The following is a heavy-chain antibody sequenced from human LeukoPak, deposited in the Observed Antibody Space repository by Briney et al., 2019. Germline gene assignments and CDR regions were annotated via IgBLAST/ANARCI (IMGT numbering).Heavy chain of an antibody. V-gene: IGHV3-21*01. D-gene: IGHD6-19*01. J-gene: IGHJ4*02. Sequence: PGGSLRLSCAASGFTFSSYSMNWVRQAPGKGLEWVSSISSSSTYIYYADSVKGRFTISRDNAKNSLYLQMNSLRAEDTAVYYCARDPEPSGGWYSDYWGQGTLVTVSS. CDR3: ARDPEPSGGWYSDY. CDR1: GFTFSSYS. CDR2: ISSSSTYI.